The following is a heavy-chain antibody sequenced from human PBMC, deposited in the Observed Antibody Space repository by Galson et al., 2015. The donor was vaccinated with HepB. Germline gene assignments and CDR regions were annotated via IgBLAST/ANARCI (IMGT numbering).Heavy chain of an antibody. D-gene: IGHD5-12*01. CDR1: GFTLSTSGMC. V-gene: IGHV2-70*11. Sequence: ALVKPTQTLTLTCTFSGFTLSTSGMCVSWIRQPPGKALEWLARIDWDDDKYYSTSLKTRLTISKDTSKNQVVLTMTNMDPVDTATYYCARTAIYMVATNPYYFDYWGQGTLVTVSS. J-gene: IGHJ4*02. CDR3: ARTAIYMVATNPYYFDY. CDR2: IDWDDDK.